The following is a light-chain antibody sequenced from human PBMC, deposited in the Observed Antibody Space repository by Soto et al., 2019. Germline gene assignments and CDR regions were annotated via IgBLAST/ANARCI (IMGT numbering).Light chain of an antibody. CDR2: DAF. V-gene: IGKV3-11*01. Sequence: EIELTQSPATLSLSPGERATLSCRASQSVSSYLAWYQQKAGQAPRLLIYDAFNRATGIPARFSVSGSGTDFTLTISSLDPEDFAVSDCQQRSNWPITFGQGNKVEIK. J-gene: IGKJ1*01. CDR1: QSVSSY. CDR3: QQRSNWPIT.